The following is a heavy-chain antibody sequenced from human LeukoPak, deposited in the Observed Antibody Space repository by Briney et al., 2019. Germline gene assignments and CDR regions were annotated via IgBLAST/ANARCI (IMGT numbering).Heavy chain of an antibody. CDR1: SYTFITYG. Sequence: ASVKVSCKASSYTFITYGISWVRQAPGQGLEWMGWIGPNNGNTNYAQNLQGRVTMTTDTSTDTAYMELRSLRSDDTAVYYCARDSGGRGHFDFWGQGTLVTVSS. D-gene: IGHD3-16*01. J-gene: IGHJ4*02. CDR2: IGPNNGNT. CDR3: ARDSGGRGHFDF. V-gene: IGHV1-18*01.